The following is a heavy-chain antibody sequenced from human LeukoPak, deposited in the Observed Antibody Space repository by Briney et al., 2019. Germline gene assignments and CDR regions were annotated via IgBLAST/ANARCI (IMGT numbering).Heavy chain of an antibody. Sequence: SETLSLTCTVSGGSISTYYWSWIRQSPGKGLEWIGHIYHSGSIKYNPSLKSRVTISLDTSKNQFSLKLSSVTAADTAVYYCARSTWLLDKWGQGTLVTVSS. V-gene: IGHV4-59*01. CDR2: IYHSGSI. J-gene: IGHJ4*02. D-gene: IGHD3-22*01. CDR3: ARSTWLLDK. CDR1: GGSISTYY.